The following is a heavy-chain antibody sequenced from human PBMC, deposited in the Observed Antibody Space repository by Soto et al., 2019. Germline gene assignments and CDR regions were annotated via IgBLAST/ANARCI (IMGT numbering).Heavy chain of an antibody. V-gene: IGHV4-30-4*01. Sequence: SETLSLTCTVSGGSIRSGDYYWTWIRQPPGKGLEWIGYVFHTGTAYYYNPSLKSRVTISIDTYKNQFSLKLNSVTAADTAIYYCVRDSVRLGHAFDFWGQGNLVTVSS. CDR2: VFHTGTAY. D-gene: IGHD5-12*01. J-gene: IGHJ4*02. CDR1: GGSIRSGDYY. CDR3: VRDSVRLGHAFDF.